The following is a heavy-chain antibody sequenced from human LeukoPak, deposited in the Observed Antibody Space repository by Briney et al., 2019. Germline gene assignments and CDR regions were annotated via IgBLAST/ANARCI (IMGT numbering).Heavy chain of an antibody. CDR3: ARDTYGDGDY. CDR2: ISSSSSAT. D-gene: IGHD2-8*01. Sequence: GGSLRLSCAASYFTFSAYSMNWVRQAPGKGLEWVSYISSSSSATFYADSVKGRFTISRDNAKNSLYLQMHSLRAEDTAVYYCARDTYGDGDYWGQGTLVTVTT. J-gene: IGHJ4*02. V-gene: IGHV3-48*04. CDR1: YFTFSAYS.